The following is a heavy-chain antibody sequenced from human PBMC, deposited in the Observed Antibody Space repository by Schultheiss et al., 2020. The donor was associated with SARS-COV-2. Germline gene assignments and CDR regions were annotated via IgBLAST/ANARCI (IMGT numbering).Heavy chain of an antibody. CDR2: IYTSGST. J-gene: IGHJ6*02. D-gene: IGHD6-19*01. CDR1: GGSISSYY. CDR3: ARGGRERGSGWYASNYYYGMDV. V-gene: IGHV4-4*07. Sequence: ETLSLTCTVSGGSISSYYWSWIRQPAGKGLEWIGRIYTSGSTNYNPSLKSRVTISVDTSKNQFSLKLSSVTAADTAVYYCARGGRERGSGWYASNYYYGMDVWGQGTTVTVSS.